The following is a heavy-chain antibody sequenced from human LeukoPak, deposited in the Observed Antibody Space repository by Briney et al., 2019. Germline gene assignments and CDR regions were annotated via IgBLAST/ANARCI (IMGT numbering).Heavy chain of an antibody. CDR2: INPNTGGA. V-gene: IGHV1-2*02. D-gene: IGHD6-25*01. J-gene: IGHJ5*02. Sequence: GASVKVSCKGSGYIFAAYYIRWVRQAPELGLEWMGWINPNTGGANYVRKFQGRVTMTWDTSISTSYMELTRMTSDDTAIYYCARDRNGGTIGAGDPGGRDTRVTVSS. CDR3: ARDRNGGTIGAGDP. CDR1: GYIFAAYY.